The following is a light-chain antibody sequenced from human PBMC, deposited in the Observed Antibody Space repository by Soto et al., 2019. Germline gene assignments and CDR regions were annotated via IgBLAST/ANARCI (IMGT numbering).Light chain of an antibody. CDR3: SSYKTSSTKV. CDR2: DVR. J-gene: IGLJ1*01. CDR1: SSNVGGYNS. Sequence: QSVLTQPASVSGSPGQWITISCTGTSSNVGGYNSVSWYQHQPGTAPNLILYDVRDPPAGVSYRFSVSKSGTTASLTISGLQAVDEADYYCSSYKTSSTKVFGTGTKLTVL. V-gene: IGLV2-14*03.